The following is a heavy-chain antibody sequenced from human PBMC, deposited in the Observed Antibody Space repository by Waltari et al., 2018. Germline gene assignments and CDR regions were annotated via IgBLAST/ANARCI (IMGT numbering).Heavy chain of an antibody. D-gene: IGHD2-2*02. V-gene: IGHV3-21*01. J-gene: IGHJ4*02. Sequence: EVQLVESGGGLVKPGESLRLSCAASGFTFSNYDMNWVRQAPGKGLGWVSSISSSSSYKYYADSAKGRFTISRDNAKNSLNLPMNSLRAEDTAVYYCARYCSSTSCYTKGFDYWGQGTLVTVSS. CDR2: ISSSSSYK. CDR3: ARYCSSTSCYTKGFDY. CDR1: GFTFSNYD.